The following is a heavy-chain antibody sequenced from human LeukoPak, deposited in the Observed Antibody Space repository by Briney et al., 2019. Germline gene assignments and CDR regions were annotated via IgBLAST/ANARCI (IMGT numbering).Heavy chain of an antibody. V-gene: IGHV3-23*01. D-gene: IGHD3-16*02. J-gene: IGHJ4*02. CDR3: AKESYDYVWGSYRFDY. CDR2: ISGSGGST. CDR1: GFTFSSYA. Sequence: GGSLRLSCAASGFTFSSYAMSWVRQAPGKGLEWVSAISGSGGSTYYADSVKGRFTISRDNSKNTLYLQMNSLRAEDTAVYYCAKESYDYVWGSYRFDYWGQGTLVTVSS.